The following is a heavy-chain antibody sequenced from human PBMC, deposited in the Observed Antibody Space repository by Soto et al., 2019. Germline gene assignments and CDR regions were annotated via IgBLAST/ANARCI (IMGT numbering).Heavy chain of an antibody. V-gene: IGHV3-74*01. Sequence: VQLEESGGGLVQPGGSLRLSCVASGFTFSSNWVHWVRQAPGKGLVWVARINSEGSSTTYADSVKGRFTISRDNAKNTLFLQMNSLRAEDTAVYYCARSLPYYYYYYYMDVWGKGTTVTVSS. CDR2: INSEGSST. CDR1: GFTFSSNW. CDR3: ARSLPYYYYYYYMDV. J-gene: IGHJ6*03.